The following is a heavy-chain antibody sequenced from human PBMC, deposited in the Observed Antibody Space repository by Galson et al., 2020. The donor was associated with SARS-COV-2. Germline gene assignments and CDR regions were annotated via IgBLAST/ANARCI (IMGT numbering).Heavy chain of an antibody. Sequence: KVSCKGSGYSFTSYWIGWVRQMPGKGLEWMGIIYPGDSDTRYSPSFQGQVTISADKSISTAYLQWSSLKASDTAMYYCARPSYFDWLFLDYWGQGTLVTVSS. CDR2: IYPGDSDT. V-gene: IGHV5-51*01. CDR3: ARPSYFDWLFLDY. J-gene: IGHJ4*02. D-gene: IGHD3-9*01. CDR1: GYSFTSYW.